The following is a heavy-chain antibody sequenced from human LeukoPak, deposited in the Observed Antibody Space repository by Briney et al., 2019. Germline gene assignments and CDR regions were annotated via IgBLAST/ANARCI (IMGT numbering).Heavy chain of an antibody. J-gene: IGHJ3*02. D-gene: IGHD3-9*01. V-gene: IGHV4-30-4*01. CDR2: VYYSGST. Sequence: SQTLSLTCTVSGGSISSGDHYWSWIRQPPGKGLEWIGYVYYSGSTYYNPSLKSRVTISVDTSKNQFSLKLNSVTAADTAVYYCATVLRYFDWLPSNAFDIWGQGTMVTVSS. CDR3: ATVLRYFDWLPSNAFDI. CDR1: GGSISSGDHY.